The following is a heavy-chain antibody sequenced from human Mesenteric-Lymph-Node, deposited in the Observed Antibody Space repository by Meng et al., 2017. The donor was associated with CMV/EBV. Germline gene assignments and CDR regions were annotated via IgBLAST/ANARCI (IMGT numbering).Heavy chain of an antibody. CDR3: ANLFPPGYDFWSGHRHRPKYGMDV. CDR2: ISSSGSTI. Sequence: GESLKISCAASGFTFSDYYMSWIRQAPGKGLEWVSYISSSGSTIYYADSVKGRFTISRDNAKNSLYLQMNSLRAEDTAVYYCANLFPPGYDFWSGHRHRPKYGMDVWGQGTTVTVSS. CDR1: GFTFSDYY. J-gene: IGHJ6*02. D-gene: IGHD3-3*01. V-gene: IGHV3-11*04.